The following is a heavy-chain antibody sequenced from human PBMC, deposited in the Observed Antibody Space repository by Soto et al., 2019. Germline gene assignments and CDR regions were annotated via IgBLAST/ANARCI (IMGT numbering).Heavy chain of an antibody. V-gene: IGHV3-48*02. J-gene: IGHJ4*02. Sequence: EVQLVESGGGLAQPGGSLRLSGVASGFTFSSYSINWIREAPGKGPEWVSWISPAGNSVDYTDSVKGRFTISRDNAENSLYLEMNSLRDEDTAVYYCVRDHLWAFAYWGQGTLVTVSS. CDR1: GFTFSSYS. CDR3: VRDHLWAFAY. D-gene: IGHD3-16*01. CDR2: ISPAGNSV.